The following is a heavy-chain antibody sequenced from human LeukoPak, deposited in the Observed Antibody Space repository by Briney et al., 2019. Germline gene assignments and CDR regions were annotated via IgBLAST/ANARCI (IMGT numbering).Heavy chain of an antibody. D-gene: IGHD4-17*01. Sequence: GGSLRLSCAASGFTFSDHYMDWVRQAPGKGLEWVANIRQDGSEKYYVDSVKGRFTVSRDNAKNSLYLQMNSLRAEDTAVYYCARAETTVTTNGGNYYYGMDVWGKGTTVTVSS. CDR2: IRQDGSEK. CDR1: GFTFSDHY. V-gene: IGHV3-7*03. CDR3: ARAETTVTTNGGNYYYGMDV. J-gene: IGHJ6*04.